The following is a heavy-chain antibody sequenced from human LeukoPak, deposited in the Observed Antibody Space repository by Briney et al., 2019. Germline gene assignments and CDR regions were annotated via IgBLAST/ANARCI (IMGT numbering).Heavy chain of an antibody. CDR2: IYYSGST. CDR1: GGSISSYY. CDR3: ASCLGGCSDAFDI. Sequence: SETLSLTCTVSGGSISSYYWSWIRQPPGKGLEWIGYIYYSGSTNYNPSLKSRVTISVDTSKNQFSLKLSSVTVADTAVYYCASCLGGCSDAFDIWGQGTMVTVSS. J-gene: IGHJ3*02. V-gene: IGHV4-59*01. D-gene: IGHD6-19*01.